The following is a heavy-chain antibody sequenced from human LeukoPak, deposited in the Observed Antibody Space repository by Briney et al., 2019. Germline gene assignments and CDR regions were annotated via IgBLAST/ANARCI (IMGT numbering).Heavy chain of an antibody. V-gene: IGHV4-59*08. CDR2: IQYSGST. Sequence: PSETLSLTCTVSGGSISSYHWCCIRQSPGKGLEWMGYIQYSGSTNRNPSLKSRVTISVDTSKNQFSLKLSSVTAADTAVYYCASLIYDSSGYYFDKWGQGTLVTVSS. J-gene: IGHJ4*02. CDR3: ASLIYDSSGYYFDK. CDR1: GGSISSYH. D-gene: IGHD3-22*01.